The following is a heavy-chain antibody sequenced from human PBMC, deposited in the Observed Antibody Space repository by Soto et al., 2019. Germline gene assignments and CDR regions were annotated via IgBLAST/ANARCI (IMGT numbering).Heavy chain of an antibody. CDR3: AKVGGFDP. J-gene: IGHJ5*02. Sequence: TGGAPRLSSAASGVTVSSNYVSWVRQAPGKGLEWVSAIGGDGESTHYADSVKGRFTISRDNSKNTLYLQLNSLRVEDTAVYYCAKVGGFDPWGQGTLVTVSS. D-gene: IGHD4-17*01. V-gene: IGHV3-23*01. CDR1: GVTVSSNY. CDR2: IGGDGEST.